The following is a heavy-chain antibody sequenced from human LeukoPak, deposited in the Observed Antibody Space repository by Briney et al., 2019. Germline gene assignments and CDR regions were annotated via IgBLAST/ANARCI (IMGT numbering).Heavy chain of an antibody. Sequence: SETLSLTCTVSGGSISSYYWSWIRQPPGKGLEWSGYIYYSGSTNYNPSLKSRVTISVDTSKNQFSLKLSSVTAADTAVYYCARTLFYDSSGSPYFDYWGQGTLVTVSS. CDR2: IYYSGST. CDR3: ARTLFYDSSGSPYFDY. D-gene: IGHD3-22*01. CDR1: GGSISSYY. J-gene: IGHJ4*02. V-gene: IGHV4-59*01.